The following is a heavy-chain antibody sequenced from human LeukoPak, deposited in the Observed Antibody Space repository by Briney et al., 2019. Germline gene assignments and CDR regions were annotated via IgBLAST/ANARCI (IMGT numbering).Heavy chain of an antibody. CDR2: IYSGGST. CDR1: GFTVSSNY. D-gene: IGHD5-18*01. CDR3: ARDLRGYSYGYCDY. Sequence: GGSLRLSCAASGFTVSSNYMSWVRQAPGKGLEWVSVIYSGGSTYYADSVKGRFTISRDNSKNTLYLQMDSLRAGDTAVYYCARDLRGYSYGYCDYWGQGTLVTVSS. V-gene: IGHV3-53*01. J-gene: IGHJ4*02.